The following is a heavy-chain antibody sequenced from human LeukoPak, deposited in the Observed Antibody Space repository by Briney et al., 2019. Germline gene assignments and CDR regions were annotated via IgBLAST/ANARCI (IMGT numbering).Heavy chain of an antibody. V-gene: IGHV3-23*01. CDR2: ISGSGGST. D-gene: IGHD4-17*01. J-gene: IGHJ4*02. CDR3: AKDASTVTTPYFDY. Sequence: GGSLRLSCAVSGITLSNYGMSWVRQAPGKGLEWVSAISGSGGSTYYADSVKGRFTISRDNSKNTLYLQMSSLRAEDTAVYYCAKDASTVTTPYFDYWGQGTLVTVSS. CDR1: GITLSNYG.